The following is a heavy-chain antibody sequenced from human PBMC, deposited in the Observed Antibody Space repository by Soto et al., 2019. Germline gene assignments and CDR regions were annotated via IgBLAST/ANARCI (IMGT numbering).Heavy chain of an antibody. CDR3: ARENGEYSSLWYFDY. CDR1: GGSISSGGYY. Sequence: ASETLSLTCTVSGGSISSGGYYWSWIRQHPGKGLEWIGYIYYSGSTYYNPSLKSRVTISVDTSKNQFSLKLSSVTAADTAVYYCARENGEYSSLWYFDYWGQGTLVTVSS. V-gene: IGHV4-31*03. CDR2: IYYSGST. J-gene: IGHJ4*02. D-gene: IGHD6-6*01.